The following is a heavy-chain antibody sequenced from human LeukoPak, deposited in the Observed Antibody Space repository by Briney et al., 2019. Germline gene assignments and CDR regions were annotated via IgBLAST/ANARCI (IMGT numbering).Heavy chain of an antibody. CDR3: ARVGITLLWLATNDY. CDR2: ISGYNGNT. D-gene: IGHD2-2*01. CDR1: GGTFSSYA. Sequence: ASVKVSCKASGGTFSSYAITWVRQAPGQGLEWMGWISGYNGNTKYAQKFQGRVTMSTDTSTSTAYMELRSLRSDDTAVYYCARVGITLLWLATNDYWGQGTLVPVSS. V-gene: IGHV1-18*01. J-gene: IGHJ4*02.